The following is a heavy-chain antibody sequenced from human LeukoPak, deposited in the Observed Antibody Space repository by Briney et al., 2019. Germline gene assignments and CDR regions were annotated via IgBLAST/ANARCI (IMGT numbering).Heavy chain of an antibody. CDR1: GYTFTGYY. J-gene: IGHJ4*02. Sequence: ASVKVSCKASGYTFTGYYMHWVRQAPGQGLEWMGWINPNSGGTNYAQKFQGRVTMTRDTSISTAYMELSRLRSDDTAVYYCARDNSYGYLYYFDYWGQGTLVTVSS. CDR2: INPNSGGT. D-gene: IGHD5-18*01. V-gene: IGHV1-2*02. CDR3: ARDNSYGYLYYFDY.